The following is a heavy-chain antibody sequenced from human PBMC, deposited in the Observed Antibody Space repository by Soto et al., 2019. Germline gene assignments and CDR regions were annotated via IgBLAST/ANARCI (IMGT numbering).Heavy chain of an antibody. CDR2: IYPSDSDI. Sequence: GEALKISCRGSGYNFANYWINWVRQTPGKGLEWMGIIYPSDSDIRYSPSFQGQVTFSADKSISTAYLQWSSLKASDTAIYYCARQNTAAFDFWGHGTLVTVSS. V-gene: IGHV5-51*01. J-gene: IGHJ4*01. CDR3: ARQNTAAFDF. D-gene: IGHD5-18*01. CDR1: GYNFANYW.